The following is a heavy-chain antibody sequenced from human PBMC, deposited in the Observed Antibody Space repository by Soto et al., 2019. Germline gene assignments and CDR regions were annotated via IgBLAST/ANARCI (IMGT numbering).Heavy chain of an antibody. CDR1: GYTFTSYY. V-gene: IGHV1-46*01. CDR3: ARDYCPVGSCSGNWFDP. Sequence: ASVKVSCKASGYTFTSYYMHWVRQAPGQGLEWMGIINPSGGSTSYAQKFQGRVTMTRDTSTSTVYMELSSLRSEDTAVYYCARDYCPVGSCSGNWFDPWGQGTLVTVSS. D-gene: IGHD2-15*01. J-gene: IGHJ5*02. CDR2: INPSGGST.